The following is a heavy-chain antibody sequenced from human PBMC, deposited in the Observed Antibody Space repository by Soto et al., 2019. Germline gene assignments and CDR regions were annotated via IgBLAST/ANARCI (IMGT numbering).Heavy chain of an antibody. CDR1: GGSISSSSSYY. CDR2: IYYSGRT. Sequence: SETLSLTCTVSGGSISSSSSYYWGWIRQPPGKGLEWIGSIYYSGRTFYNPSLKSRVTISVDTSQNQFSLKLSSMTASDTAVYYCARGAHLSGSNAYYFDYWGQGTLVTVSS. V-gene: IGHV4-39*07. J-gene: IGHJ4*02. D-gene: IGHD6-13*01. CDR3: ARGAHLSGSNAYYFDY.